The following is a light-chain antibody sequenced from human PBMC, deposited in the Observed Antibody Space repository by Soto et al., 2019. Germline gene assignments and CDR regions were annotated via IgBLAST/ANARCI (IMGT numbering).Light chain of an antibody. J-gene: IGLJ3*02. Sequence: QSALTQPASVSGSPGQSITISCAGTSSDVGGYNYVSWFQHHPGKAPKLMIYQVSTRPSGVSNRFSGSKSGNTASLTISGLETEDEADYYCISFTSSNTWVFGGGTKLTVL. CDR2: QVS. V-gene: IGLV2-14*01. CDR1: SSDVGGYNY. CDR3: ISFTSSNTWV.